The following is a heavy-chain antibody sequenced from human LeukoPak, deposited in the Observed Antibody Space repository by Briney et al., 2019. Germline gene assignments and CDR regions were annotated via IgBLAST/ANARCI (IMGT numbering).Heavy chain of an antibody. Sequence: GGSLRLSRAVSGFSFSSFALSWVRQAPGKRLEWVSSISRSTETTLYADSVKGRFTISRDNSKNTGFLQMNNLRAEDTAVYYCAKRAAVSGIVGPFDYWGQGTLVTVSS. CDR3: AKRAAVSGIVGPFDY. V-gene: IGHV3-23*01. CDR2: ISRSTETT. CDR1: GFSFSSFA. D-gene: IGHD6-19*01. J-gene: IGHJ4*02.